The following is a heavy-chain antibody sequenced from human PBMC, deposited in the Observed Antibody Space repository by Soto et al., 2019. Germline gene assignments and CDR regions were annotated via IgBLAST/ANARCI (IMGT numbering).Heavy chain of an antibody. CDR2: IYYSGST. CDR3: AGSYYDYYYYGMDV. Sequence: SETLSLTCTVSGGSISSSSYYWGWIRQPPGKGLEWIGSIYYSGSTYYNPSLKSRVTISVDTSKNQFSLKLSSVTAADTAVYYCAGSYYDYYYYGMDVWGQGTTVTVSS. CDR1: GGSISSSSYY. D-gene: IGHD3-10*01. V-gene: IGHV4-39*01. J-gene: IGHJ6*02.